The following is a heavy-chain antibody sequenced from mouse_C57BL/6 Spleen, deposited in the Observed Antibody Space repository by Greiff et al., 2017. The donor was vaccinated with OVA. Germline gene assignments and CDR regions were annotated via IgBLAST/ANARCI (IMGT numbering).Heavy chain of an antibody. CDR3: TRPLSDGVYYYAMDY. D-gene: IGHD6-1*01. V-gene: IGHV1-5*01. CDR2: IYPGNSDT. CDR1: GYTFTSYW. J-gene: IGHJ4*01. Sequence: EVQLQQSGTVLARPGASVKMSCKTSGYTFTSYWMHWVKQRPGQGLEWIGAIYPGNSDTSYNQKFKGKAKLTAVTSASTAYMELSSLTNEESAVYYCTRPLSDGVYYYAMDYWGQGTSVTVSS.